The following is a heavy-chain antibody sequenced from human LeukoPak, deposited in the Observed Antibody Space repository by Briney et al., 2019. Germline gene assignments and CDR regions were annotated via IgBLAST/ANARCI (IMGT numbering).Heavy chain of an antibody. D-gene: IGHD1-26*01. J-gene: IGHJ2*01. CDR1: GGSFSGYY. V-gene: IGHV4-34*01. Sequence: SETLSLTCAVYGGSFSGYYWSWIRQPPGKGLEWIGEINHSGSTNYNPSLKSRVTISVDTSKNQFSLKLSSVTAADTAVYYCARGRVGGSYSRPGRTNWYFDLWGRGTLVTVSS. CDR3: ARGRVGGSYSRPGRTNWYFDL. CDR2: INHSGST.